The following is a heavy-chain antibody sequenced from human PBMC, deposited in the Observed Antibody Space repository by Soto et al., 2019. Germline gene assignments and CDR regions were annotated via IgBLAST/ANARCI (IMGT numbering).Heavy chain of an antibody. J-gene: IGHJ4*02. CDR1: GGSFSGYY. V-gene: IGHV4-34*01. D-gene: IGHD1-26*01. CDR2: INHSGST. Sequence: QVQLQQWGAGLLKPSETLSLTCAVYGGSFSGYYWSWIRQPPGKGLEWIGEINHSGSTNYNPSLKSRVTISVDTSKNQFSLKLSSVTAADTAVYYCARGRVGAKVTAQYYFDYWGQGTLVTVSS. CDR3: ARGRVGAKVTAQYYFDY.